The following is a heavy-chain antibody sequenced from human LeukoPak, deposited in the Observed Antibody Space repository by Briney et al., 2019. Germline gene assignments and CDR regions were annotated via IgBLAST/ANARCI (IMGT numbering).Heavy chain of an antibody. Sequence: PGGSLRLSCAASGFTFRTYWMNWVRHAPGKGLVWVSRINNDGSSTIYVDSVKGRFTISRDNAKNTVYLQINSLRAEDTAVYYCARDLKDSFQSYRSTWYPADYWGQGTLVSVSS. V-gene: IGHV3-74*01. CDR1: GFTFRTYW. CDR3: ARDLKDSFQSYRSTWYPADY. J-gene: IGHJ4*02. CDR2: INNDGSST. D-gene: IGHD6-13*01.